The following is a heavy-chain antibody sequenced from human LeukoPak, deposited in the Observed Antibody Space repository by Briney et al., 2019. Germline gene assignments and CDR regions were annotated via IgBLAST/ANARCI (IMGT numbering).Heavy chain of an antibody. J-gene: IGHJ6*03. Sequence: ASVKVSCKASGYTFTSYAMNWVRQAPGQGLEWMGWINTNTGNPTYAQGFTGRFVFSLDTSVSTAYLQISSLKAGDTAVYYCARAVGVGADQRYYYYYYMDVWGKGTTVTVSS. D-gene: IGHD1-26*01. CDR3: ARAVGVGADQRYYYYYYMDV. V-gene: IGHV7-4-1*02. CDR2: INTNTGNP. CDR1: GYTFTSYA.